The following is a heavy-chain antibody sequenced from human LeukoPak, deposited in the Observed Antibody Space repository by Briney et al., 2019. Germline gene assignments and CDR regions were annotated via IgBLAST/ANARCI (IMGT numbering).Heavy chain of an antibody. Sequence: GGSLRLSXAASGFTFGSYSMNWVRQAPGKGLEWLSSISSSSSYIYYADSVKGRFTISRDNAKNSLYLQMNSLRAEDTAVYYCARVNRRDGYKILSPRTLDYWGQGTLVTVSS. V-gene: IGHV3-21*01. D-gene: IGHD5-24*01. CDR1: GFTFGSYS. CDR3: ARVNRRDGYKILSPRTLDY. CDR2: ISSSSSYI. J-gene: IGHJ4*02.